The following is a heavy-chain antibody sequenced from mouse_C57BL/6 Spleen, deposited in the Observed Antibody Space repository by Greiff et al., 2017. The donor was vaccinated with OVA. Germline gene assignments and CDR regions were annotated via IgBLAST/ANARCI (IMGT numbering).Heavy chain of an antibody. Sequence: DVMLVESGGGLVKPGGSLKLSCAASGFTFSSYAMSWVRQTPEKRLEWVATISDGGSYTYYPDNVKGRFTISRDNAKNNLYLQMSHLKSEDTAMYYCARDNGYDVPYWYFDVWGTGTTVTVSS. CDR2: ISDGGSYT. V-gene: IGHV5-4*01. CDR1: GFTFSSYA. J-gene: IGHJ1*03. D-gene: IGHD2-2*01. CDR3: ARDNGYDVPYWYFDV.